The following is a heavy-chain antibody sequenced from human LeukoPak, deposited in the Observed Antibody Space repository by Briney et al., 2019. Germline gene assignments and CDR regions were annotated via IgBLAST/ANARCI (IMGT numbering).Heavy chain of an antibody. CDR3: ARARAVAYCGGDCYWAFDI. V-gene: IGHV1-18*01. J-gene: IGHJ3*02. Sequence: ASVKVSCKASGYTFTSYGISWVRQAPGQGLEWMGWISAYNGNTHYAQKFQGRVTMTTDTPTNTAYMELRSLRSDDTAVYYCARARAVAYCGGDCYWAFDIWGQGTMVTVSS. CDR2: ISAYNGNT. D-gene: IGHD2-21*01. CDR1: GYTFTSYG.